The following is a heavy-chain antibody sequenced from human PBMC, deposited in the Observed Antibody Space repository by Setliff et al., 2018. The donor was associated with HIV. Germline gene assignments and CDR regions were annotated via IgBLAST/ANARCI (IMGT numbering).Heavy chain of an antibody. J-gene: IGHJ5*02. D-gene: IGHD2-15*01. CDR3: ARAPFRGGSFGWFDP. CDR2: IYYSGST. CDR1: GVSVSSGGYY. V-gene: IGHV4-39*07. Sequence: SETLSLTCTVSGVSVSSGGYYWGWIRQPPGKGLEWIGSIYYSGSTYYNPSLKSRVTISVDTSKNQFSLNLTSVTAADTAVYYCARAPFRGGSFGWFDPWGQGTLVTVSS.